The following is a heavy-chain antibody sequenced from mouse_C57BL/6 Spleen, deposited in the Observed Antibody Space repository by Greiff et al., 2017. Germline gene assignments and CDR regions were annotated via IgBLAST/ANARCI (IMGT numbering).Heavy chain of an antibody. CDR1: GYTFTSYW. CDR2: IHPNSGST. J-gene: IGHJ2*01. Sequence: QVQLQQSGAELVKPGASVKLSCKASGYTFTSYWMHWVKQRPGQGLEWIGMIHPNSGSTNYNEKFKSKATLTVDKSSSTAYMQLSSLTSEDSAVYYCARERITTVVAPFDYWGQGTTLTVSS. CDR3: ARERITTVVAPFDY. D-gene: IGHD1-1*01. V-gene: IGHV1-64*01.